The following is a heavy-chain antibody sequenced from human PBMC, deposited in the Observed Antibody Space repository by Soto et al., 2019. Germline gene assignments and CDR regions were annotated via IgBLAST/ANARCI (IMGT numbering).Heavy chain of an antibody. CDR2: IWYDGSNK. CDR3: ARVFKPIAAAGTFDY. V-gene: IGHV3-33*01. CDR1: GFTFSSYG. Sequence: RLSCAASGFTFSSYGMHWVRQAPGKGLEWVAVIWYDGSNKYYADSVKGRFTISRDNSKNTLYLQMNSLRAEDTAVYYCARVFKPIAAAGTFDYWGQGTLVTVSS. D-gene: IGHD6-13*01. J-gene: IGHJ4*02.